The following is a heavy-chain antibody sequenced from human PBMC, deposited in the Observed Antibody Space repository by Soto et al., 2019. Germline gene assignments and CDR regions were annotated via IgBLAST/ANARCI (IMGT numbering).Heavy chain of an antibody. Sequence: GGSLRLSCAASGFTFSSYGMHWVGQAPGKGLEWVAVIWYDGSNKYYADSVKGRFTISRDNSKNTLYLQMNSLRAEDTAVYYCTRPTPLDILTGYSRLRYYYYGMDVWGQGTTVTVSS. CDR3: TRPTPLDILTGYSRLRYYYYGMDV. CDR2: IWYDGSNK. CDR1: GFTFSSYG. V-gene: IGHV3-33*01. D-gene: IGHD3-9*01. J-gene: IGHJ6*02.